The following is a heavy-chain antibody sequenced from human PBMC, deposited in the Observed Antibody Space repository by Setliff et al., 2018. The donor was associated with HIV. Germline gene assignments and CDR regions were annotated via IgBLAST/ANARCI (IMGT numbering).Heavy chain of an antibody. V-gene: IGHV4-38-2*01. CDR3: ARLRWAATAGTWDYYYYGMDV. Sequence: PSETLSLTCAVSGYSISSGYYWGWIRQPPGKGLEWVGSIYHSGSTYYNPSLKSRVTISVDTSKNQFSLKLSSVTAADTAVYYCARLRWAATAGTWDYYYYGMDVWGKGTTVTVSS. J-gene: IGHJ6*04. CDR1: GYSISSGYY. D-gene: IGHD6-13*01. CDR2: IYHSGST.